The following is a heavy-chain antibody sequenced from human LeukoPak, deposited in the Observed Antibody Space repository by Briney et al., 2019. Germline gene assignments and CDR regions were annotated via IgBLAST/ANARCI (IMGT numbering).Heavy chain of an antibody. CDR1: GFTFSSYG. CDR3: VRMCCAAAAMGGWFDP. D-gene: IGHD6-13*01. Sequence: GGSLRLSCAASGFTFSSYGMHWVRQAPGKGLEWVAVISYDGSNKYYADSVKGRFTISRDNSKNTLYLQMNSLRAEDTAVYYCVRMCCAAAAMGGWFDPWGQGTLVTVSS. V-gene: IGHV3-30*03. CDR2: ISYDGSNK. J-gene: IGHJ5*02.